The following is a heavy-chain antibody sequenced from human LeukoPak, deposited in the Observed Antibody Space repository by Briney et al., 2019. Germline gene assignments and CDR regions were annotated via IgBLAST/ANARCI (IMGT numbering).Heavy chain of an antibody. Sequence: GGSLRLSCAASGFTFSSYAMSWVRQAPGKGLEWVSAISGSGGSTYYADSVKGRFTISRDNSKNTLYLQMNSLRAEVTAVYYCAKAVVIAVPNNWFDPWGQGTLVTVSS. V-gene: IGHV3-23*01. D-gene: IGHD6-19*01. J-gene: IGHJ5*02. CDR1: GFTFSSYA. CDR2: ISGSGGST. CDR3: AKAVVIAVPNNWFDP.